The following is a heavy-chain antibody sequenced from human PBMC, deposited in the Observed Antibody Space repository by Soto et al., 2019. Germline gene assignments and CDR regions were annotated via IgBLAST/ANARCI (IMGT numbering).Heavy chain of an antibody. CDR3: ARDRAAQSY. D-gene: IGHD6-6*01. V-gene: IGHV3-7*01. Sequence: GGSLRLSCAASGFTFSYYWMSWVRQAPGKGLEWVANIKQDGSETNYVDSVKGRFTVSRDNAKNSLYLQMNSLRAEDTAVYYCARDRAAQSYWGQGTLVTVYS. J-gene: IGHJ4*02. CDR2: IKQDGSET. CDR1: GFTFSYYW.